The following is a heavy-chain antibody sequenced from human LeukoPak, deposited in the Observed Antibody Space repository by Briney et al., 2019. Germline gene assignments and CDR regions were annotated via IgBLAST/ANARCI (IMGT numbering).Heavy chain of an antibody. CDR1: GFTFDDYG. J-gene: IGHJ4*02. CDR3: AKGGYSSGWYGDH. Sequence: SLRLSCAASGFTFDDYGMHWVRQAPGKGLEWVSGISWNSGTVVYADSVRGRFTISRDNAKNSVYLQMNSLKAEDTALYYCAKGGYSSGWYGDHWGQGTLVTVS. D-gene: IGHD6-19*01. CDR2: ISWNSGTV. V-gene: IGHV3-9*01.